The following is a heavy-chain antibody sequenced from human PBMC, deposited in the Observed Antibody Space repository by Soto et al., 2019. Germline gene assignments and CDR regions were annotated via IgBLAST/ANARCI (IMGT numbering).Heavy chain of an antibody. CDR1: GGTFSSYA. Sequence: QVQLVQSGAEVKKPGSSEKVCYKASGGTFSSYAISWVRQAPGQGLQWMGGIIPIFGTAHYAQKFQGRVTITADKSTSIAYMELSSLSSEDTAVYYCERALPTPLFDPWGQGTLVTVSS. J-gene: IGHJ5*02. CDR3: ERALPTPLFDP. V-gene: IGHV1-69*06. CDR2: IIPIFGTA.